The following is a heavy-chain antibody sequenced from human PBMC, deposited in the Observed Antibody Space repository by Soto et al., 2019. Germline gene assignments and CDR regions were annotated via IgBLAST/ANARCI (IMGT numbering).Heavy chain of an antibody. CDR3: TRHHPHHYDSSGYFDY. J-gene: IGHJ4*02. D-gene: IGHD3-22*01. V-gene: IGHV4-30-4*01. CDR2: IYYSGST. CDR1: GGSISSGDYY. Sequence: SETLSLTCTVSGGSISSGDYYWSWIRQPPGKGLEWIGYIYYSGSTYYNPSLKSRVTISVDTSKNQFSLHLTSVTAADTAVYYCTRHHPHHYDSSGYFDYWGKGTLVTVSS.